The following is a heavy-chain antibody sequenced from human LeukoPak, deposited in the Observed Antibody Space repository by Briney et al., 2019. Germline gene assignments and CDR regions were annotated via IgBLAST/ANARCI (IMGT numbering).Heavy chain of an antibody. CDR2: ISSSSSYI. CDR3: ARAASNCFHY. J-gene: IGHJ4*02. CDR1: GFTFSSYS. D-gene: IGHD2-15*01. Sequence: GGSLRLSCAASGFTFSSYSMNWVRQAPGKGLEWVSSISSSSSYIYYADSVKGRFTISRDNAKSSLYLQMNSLRAEDTAVYYCARAASNCFHYWGQGTLVTVSS. V-gene: IGHV3-21*01.